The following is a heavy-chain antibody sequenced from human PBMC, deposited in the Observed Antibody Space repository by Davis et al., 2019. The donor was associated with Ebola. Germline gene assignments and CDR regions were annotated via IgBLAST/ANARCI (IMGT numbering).Heavy chain of an antibody. CDR3: ARSPPYTAMALYGRWFDP. D-gene: IGHD5-18*01. CDR2: ISGSGGST. Sequence: GESLKISCAASGFTFSSYAMSWVRQAPGKGPEWVSAISGSGGSTYYADSVKGRFTISRDNSKNTLYLQMNSLRAEDTAVYYCARSPPYTAMALYGRWFDPWGQGTLVTVSS. J-gene: IGHJ5*02. V-gene: IGHV3-23*01. CDR1: GFTFSSYA.